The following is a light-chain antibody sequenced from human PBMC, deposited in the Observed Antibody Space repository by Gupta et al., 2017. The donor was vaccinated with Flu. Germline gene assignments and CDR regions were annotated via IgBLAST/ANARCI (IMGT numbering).Light chain of an antibody. J-gene: IGKJ1*01. CDR1: QSFSSNY. V-gene: IGKV3-20*01. CDR3: QQYGASTWT. Sequence: NVLTQSPGTLSLSPGERANLSCRASQSFSSNYLAWYQQKPGQAPRLLIYAASSRAAGIPDRFSGSGSGTDFTLTISRLQPEDFAVYYCQQYGASTWTFGQGTKVEIK. CDR2: AAS.